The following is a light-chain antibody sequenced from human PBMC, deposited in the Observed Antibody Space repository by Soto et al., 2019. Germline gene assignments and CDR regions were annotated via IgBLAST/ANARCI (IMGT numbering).Light chain of an antibody. Sequence: EIVLTQSPCTLSLSPGERATLSCRASQSVSSSYLAWYQQKPGQAPRLLIYVASSRATGIPDRFSGSGSGTDFPLTISRLEPEDFAVYYCQQYGSSPITFGRGTRLEIK. CDR2: VAS. CDR1: QSVSSSY. V-gene: IGKV3-20*01. J-gene: IGKJ5*01. CDR3: QQYGSSPIT.